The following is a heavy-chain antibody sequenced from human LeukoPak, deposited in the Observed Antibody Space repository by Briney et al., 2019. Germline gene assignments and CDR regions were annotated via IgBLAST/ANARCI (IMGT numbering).Heavy chain of an antibody. CDR3: ARNVGGWYYGSGSYTLFDY. V-gene: IGHV4-39*01. Sequence: PSETLSLTCTVSGGSISSSSYYWGWIRQPPGKGLEWIGSIYYSGSTYYNPSLKSRVTISVDTSKNQFSLKLSSVTAADTAVYYCARNVGGWYYGSGSYTLFDYRGQGTLVTVSS. CDR1: GGSISSSSYY. D-gene: IGHD3-10*01. J-gene: IGHJ4*02. CDR2: IYYSGST.